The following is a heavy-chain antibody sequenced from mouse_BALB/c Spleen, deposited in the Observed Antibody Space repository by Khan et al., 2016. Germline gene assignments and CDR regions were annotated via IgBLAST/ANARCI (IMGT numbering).Heavy chain of an antibody. Sequence: QVQLQQSGAELAKPGASVKMSCKASGYTFTSYWMHWVKQRPGQGLEWIGYINPSTGYTEYNQKFKDKATLTADKSSSTAYMQLSSRTSEDSAVYYCASRNDYYDYWGKGTTRTVSS. CDR1: GYTFTSYW. CDR2: INPSTGYT. D-gene: IGHD2-3*01. J-gene: IGHJ2*01. V-gene: IGHV1-7*01. CDR3: ASRNDYYDY.